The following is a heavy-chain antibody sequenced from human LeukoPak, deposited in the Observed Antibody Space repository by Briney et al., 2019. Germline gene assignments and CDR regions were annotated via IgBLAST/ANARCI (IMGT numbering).Heavy chain of an antibody. Sequence: GGSLRLSCSTSGFIFGDYAMSWVRQAPGKGLEWVATVRSKSYGGTKEYAASVKGRFTMSRDDAESIAYLQMDSLNTEDTAVYYCCRLLTVNGAKYYCDYWGQGTLLTVSS. V-gene: IGHV3-49*04. CDR1: GFIFGDYA. D-gene: IGHD3-16*01. J-gene: IGHJ4*02. CDR3: CRLLTVNGAKYYCDY. CDR2: VRSKSYGGTK.